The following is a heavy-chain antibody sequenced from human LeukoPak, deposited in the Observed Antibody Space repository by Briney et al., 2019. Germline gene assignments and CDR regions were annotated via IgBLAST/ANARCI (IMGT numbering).Heavy chain of an antibody. CDR2: INHSGST. CDR1: GGSFGGYY. V-gene: IGHV4-34*01. D-gene: IGHD2-15*01. J-gene: IGHJ5*02. CDR3: ARGPQDIVVVVAATHWFDP. Sequence: SETLSLTCAVYGGSFGGYYWSWIRQPPGKGLEWIGEINHSGSTNYNPSLKSRVTISVDTSKNQFSLKLSSVTAADTAVYYCARGPQDIVVVVAATHWFDPWGQGTLVTVSS.